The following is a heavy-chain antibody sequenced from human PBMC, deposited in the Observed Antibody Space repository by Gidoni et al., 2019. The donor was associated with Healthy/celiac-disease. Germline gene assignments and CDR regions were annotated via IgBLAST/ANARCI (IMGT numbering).Heavy chain of an antibody. CDR2: LKRDGIRT. Sequence: EVQLVESGGGVVQTGGSLRLACAASGFTFSSYWMHWVRQAPGKGLGWASRLKRDGIRTTPAHSVKGLFTISRDTAKTPLYLQMNILRAEDTALYYCAKEGGYTWNDVTFDYWGQGTLVTVSS. J-gene: IGHJ4*02. D-gene: IGHD1-1*01. V-gene: IGHV3-74*01. CDR3: AKEGGYTWNDVTFDY. CDR1: GFTFSSYW.